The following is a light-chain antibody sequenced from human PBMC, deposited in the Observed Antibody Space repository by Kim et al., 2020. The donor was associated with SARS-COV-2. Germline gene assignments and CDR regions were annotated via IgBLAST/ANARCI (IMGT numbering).Light chain of an antibody. CDR3: QQYDDSPFT. CDR2: GAS. V-gene: IGKV3-20*01. J-gene: IGKJ3*01. Sequence: SPGERATLSCRASQSVSNNYLAWYQQKPGQAPRLLVYGASGRATGIPDRFSGSGSGTDFTLTISRVEPEDFAVYYCQQYDDSPFTFGPGTTVDIK. CDR1: QSVSNNY.